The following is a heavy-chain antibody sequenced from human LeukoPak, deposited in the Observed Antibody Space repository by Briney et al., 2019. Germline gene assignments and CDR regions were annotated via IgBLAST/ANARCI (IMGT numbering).Heavy chain of an antibody. Sequence: SETLSLTCTVSGGSIGSYYWSWIRQPPGKGLEWIGYIYYSGSTNYNPSLKSRVTISVDTSKNQFSLKLSSVTAADTAVYYCARGVYYDFWSGYYTLGPHYYYGMDVWGQGTTVTVSS. J-gene: IGHJ6*02. D-gene: IGHD3-3*01. V-gene: IGHV4-59*01. CDR2: IYYSGST. CDR3: ARGVYYDFWSGYYTLGPHYYYGMDV. CDR1: GGSIGSYY.